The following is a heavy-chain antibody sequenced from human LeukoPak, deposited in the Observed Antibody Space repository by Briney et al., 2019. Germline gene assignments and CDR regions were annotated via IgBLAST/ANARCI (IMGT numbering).Heavy chain of an antibody. J-gene: IGHJ4*02. Sequence: SETLSLTCTVSGGSISSYYWSWIRQPPGKGLEWIGYIYYSGSTNYNPSLKSRVTISVDTSKNQFSLKLSSVTAADTAVYYCPSADYYDSSGYHYPNWGQGTLVTVSS. V-gene: IGHV4-59*01. CDR1: GGSISSYY. CDR2: IYYSGST. D-gene: IGHD3-22*01. CDR3: PSADYYDSSGYHYPN.